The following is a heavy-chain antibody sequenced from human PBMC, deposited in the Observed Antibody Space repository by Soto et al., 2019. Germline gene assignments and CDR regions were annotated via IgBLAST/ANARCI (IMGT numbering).Heavy chain of an antibody. CDR2: IIPIFSTT. D-gene: IGHD6-13*01. Sequence: QVHLVQSGAEVKKPGSSVKVSCKASGGTFSNHALNWVRQAPGQGLAWMGRIIPIFSTTNYAQKFQGRVTFTADESTLTAYMEVSSRKHEDTAVYYCAREVAADGTFREDVFDIWGQGTLVTVSS. CDR3: AREVAADGTFREDVFDI. CDR1: GGTFSNHA. V-gene: IGHV1-69*12. J-gene: IGHJ3*02.